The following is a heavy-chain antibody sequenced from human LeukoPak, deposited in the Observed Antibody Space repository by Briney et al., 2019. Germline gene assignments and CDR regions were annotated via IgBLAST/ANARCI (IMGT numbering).Heavy chain of an antibody. D-gene: IGHD2-2*01. CDR1: GGTFSSYA. CDR2: IIPIFGTA. CDR3: ARGPSISFWFDP. J-gene: IGHJ5*02. Sequence: ASVKVSCKASGGTFSSYAISWVRQAPGQGLEWMGGIIPIFGTANYAQKFQGRVTITADESTSTAYMELSSLRSEDTAVYYCARGPSISFWFDPRGQGTLVTVSS. V-gene: IGHV1-69*13.